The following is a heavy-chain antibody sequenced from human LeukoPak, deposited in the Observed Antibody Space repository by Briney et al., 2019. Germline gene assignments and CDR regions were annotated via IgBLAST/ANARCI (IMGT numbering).Heavy chain of an antibody. CDR3: ARDQPGLPNGFDF. V-gene: IGHV3-74*01. J-gene: IGHJ3*01. D-gene: IGHD4-17*01. CDR1: GFPFSNEW. CDR2: INRDGSDT. Sequence: PGGSLRLSCAASGFPFSNEWMHWVSQAPGKGLVWVSLINRDGSDTRYADSVKGRFTIFRDNAKNTLYLQMNSLRAEDTAVYYCARDQPGLPNGFDFWGLGTMVTVSS.